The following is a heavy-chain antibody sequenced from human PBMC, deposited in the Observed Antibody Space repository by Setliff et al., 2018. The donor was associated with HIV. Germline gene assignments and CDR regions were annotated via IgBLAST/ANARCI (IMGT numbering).Heavy chain of an antibody. CDR1: GYIFSSYG. D-gene: IGHD6-13*01. CDR3: ARDREAGDWYFDL. V-gene: IGHV1-18*01. J-gene: IGHJ2*01. CDR2: ISAYNGNI. Sequence: ASVKVSCKASGYIFSSYGISWVRQAPGQGLEWMGWISAYNGNINYAQKFQGRVTMTTDTSTSTAHMELRSLRSEDTAVYYCARDREAGDWYFDLWGRGTLVTVSS.